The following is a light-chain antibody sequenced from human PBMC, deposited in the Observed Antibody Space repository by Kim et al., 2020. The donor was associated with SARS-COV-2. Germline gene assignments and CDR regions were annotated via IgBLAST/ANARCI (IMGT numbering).Light chain of an antibody. V-gene: IGKV3-15*01. CDR3: QQSNDWPPLT. J-gene: IGKJ1*01. CDR2: DAT. CDR1: QTIKNR. Sequence: SPGERATLSCRASQTIKNRLVWYQHKPGQAPRLLIYDATTRATGVPARFIGRGSETDFTLTISSLQSEDFAVYYCQQSNDWPPLTFGQGTKVDIK.